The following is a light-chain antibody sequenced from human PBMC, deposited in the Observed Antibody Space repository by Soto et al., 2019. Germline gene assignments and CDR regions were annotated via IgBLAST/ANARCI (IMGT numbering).Light chain of an antibody. Sequence: DIQMTQSPSSLSASVGDRLTITCRASQSISNYLNWYQQKPGKAPKLLIYSASSLQSGVPSRFSGRGSGTDFTLTIRSLQPEDFATYYCQQTYRSVLTFGGGTKVESK. CDR3: QQTYRSVLT. CDR1: QSISNY. J-gene: IGKJ4*01. CDR2: SAS. V-gene: IGKV1-39*01.